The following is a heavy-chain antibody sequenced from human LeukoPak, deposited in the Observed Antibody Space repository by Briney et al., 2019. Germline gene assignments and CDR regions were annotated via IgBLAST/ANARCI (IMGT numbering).Heavy chain of an antibody. J-gene: IGHJ4*02. Sequence: GGSLRLSCAASGFPFSSYAMSWVRQSPGRGLEWVSANSGGNGNTYYAYYADSVTGRFTISRNSSKNTLYLQMNSLRAEDTAVYYCAKFYDILTGYFDYWGQGTLVTVSS. D-gene: IGHD3-9*01. CDR1: GFPFSSYA. CDR2: NSGGNGNTYYA. CDR3: AKFYDILTGYFDY. V-gene: IGHV3-23*01.